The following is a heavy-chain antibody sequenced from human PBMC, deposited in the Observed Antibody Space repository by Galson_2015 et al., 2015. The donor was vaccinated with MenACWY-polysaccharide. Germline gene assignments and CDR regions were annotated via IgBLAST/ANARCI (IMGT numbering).Heavy chain of an antibody. CDR3: ARGTAAYEYGGTRRVED. V-gene: IGHV3-30*03. CDR2: ISYDASSE. D-gene: IGHD4-23*01. J-gene: IGHJ4*02. CDR1: GFTFSHYG. Sequence: SLRLSCAASGFTFSHYGMHWVRQAPGKGLERVAVISYDASSEYYIDSVRGRFTISRDNSKNTVYLQMNSLRGDDTAVYYCARGTAAYEYGGTRRVEDWGQGTLATVSS.